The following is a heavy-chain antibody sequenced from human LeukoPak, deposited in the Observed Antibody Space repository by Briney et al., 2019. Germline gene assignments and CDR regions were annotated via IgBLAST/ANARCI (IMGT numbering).Heavy chain of an antibody. V-gene: IGHV4-59*12. CDR3: AREPRWAGDLGGFDS. D-gene: IGHD3-16*01. CDR1: GGSISSYY. CDR2: IYYSGST. J-gene: IGHJ4*02. Sequence: SETLSLTCTVSGGSISSYYWSWIRQPPGKGLEWIGYIYYSGSTNYNPSLKSRVTISVDTSKNQFSLKLSSVTAADTAVYYCAREPRWAGDLGGFDSWGQGPLVTVSS.